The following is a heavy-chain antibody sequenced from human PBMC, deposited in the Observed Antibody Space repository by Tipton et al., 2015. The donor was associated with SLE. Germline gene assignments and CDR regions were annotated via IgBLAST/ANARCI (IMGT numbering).Heavy chain of an antibody. Sequence: TLSLTCAVYRGSFSGYYWSWIRRPPGKGLEWIGETTHSGKTNYNPSLKSRVTISVDMSKNQFSLRLSSVTAADTGIYYCVKSVVVVSPRDYYYYMDVWGKGTTVTVSS. V-gene: IGHV4-34*01. D-gene: IGHD2-15*01. CDR3: VKSVVVVSPRDYYYYMDV. J-gene: IGHJ6*03. CDR1: RGSFSGYY. CDR2: TTHSGKT.